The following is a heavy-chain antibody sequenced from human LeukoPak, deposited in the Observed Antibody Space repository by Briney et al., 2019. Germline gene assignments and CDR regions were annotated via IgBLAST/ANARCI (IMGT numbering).Heavy chain of an antibody. CDR3: ARADYGILTGYYPFSY. D-gene: IGHD3-9*01. V-gene: IGHV1-46*01. Sequence: GASVKVSCKASGYTFTSYYMHWVRQAPGQGLEWMGIINPSGGSTSYAQKFQGRVTMTRDTSTSTVYMELSSLRSEDTAVYYCARADYGILTGYYPFSYWGQGTLVTVSS. CDR2: INPSGGST. CDR1: GYTFTSYY. J-gene: IGHJ4*02.